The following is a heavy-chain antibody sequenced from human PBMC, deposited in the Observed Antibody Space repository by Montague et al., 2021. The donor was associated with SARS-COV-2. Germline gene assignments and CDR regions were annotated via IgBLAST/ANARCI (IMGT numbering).Heavy chain of an antibody. CDR2: IYYSGST. V-gene: IGHV4-39*01. CDR1: GGSISSSSYY. Sequence: SETLSLTCTVSGGSISSSSYYWGWIRQPPGKGLEWIGSIYYSGSTYYNPSLKSRVTISVDTSKNQFSLKLSSVTAADTAVYYCARLASGWWELTPDYWGQGTLVTVSS. J-gene: IGHJ4*02. CDR3: ARLASGWWELTPDY. D-gene: IGHD2-15*01.